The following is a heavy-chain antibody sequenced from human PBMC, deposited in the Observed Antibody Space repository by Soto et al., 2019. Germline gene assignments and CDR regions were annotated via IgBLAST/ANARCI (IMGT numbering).Heavy chain of an antibody. Sequence: SETLSLTCAVYGGSSSGYYWSWIRQPPGKGLEWIGEINHSGSTNYNPPLKSRVTISVDTSKNQFSLKLSSVTAADTAVYYCARKWGYYFDYWGQGTLVTVSS. CDR3: ARKWGYYFDY. V-gene: IGHV4-34*01. J-gene: IGHJ4*02. CDR1: GGSSSGYY. D-gene: IGHD2-8*01. CDR2: INHSGST.